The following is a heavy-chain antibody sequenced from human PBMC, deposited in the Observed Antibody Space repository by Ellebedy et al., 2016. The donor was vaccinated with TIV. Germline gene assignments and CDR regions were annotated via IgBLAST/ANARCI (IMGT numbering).Heavy chain of an antibody. V-gene: IGHV1-8*01. CDR1: GYTFTSQD. CDR3: ARGKRGISYYFFES. Sequence: ASVKVSXXTSGYTFTSQDINWVRQTTGQGLEWMGWMNPSIGNTGYAQRFQGRVTMTRNTSITTAYMELSSLTSEDTAVYYCARGKRGISYYFFESWGQGTLVTVSS. D-gene: IGHD2-21*01. J-gene: IGHJ4*02. CDR2: MNPSIGNT.